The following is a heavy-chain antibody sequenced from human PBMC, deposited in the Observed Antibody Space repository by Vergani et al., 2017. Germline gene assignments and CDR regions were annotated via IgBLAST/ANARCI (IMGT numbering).Heavy chain of an antibody. Sequence: QLQLQESGPGLVKPSETLSLTCTVSGGYISSSSYYWGWIRQPPGKGLEWIGSIYYSGSTYYNPSLKSRVTISVDTSKNQFSRKLSSVTAADTAVYYCARDQDKGIAVAGPHDAFDIWGQGTMVTVSS. J-gene: IGHJ3*02. V-gene: IGHV4-39*01. D-gene: IGHD6-19*01. CDR3: ARDQDKGIAVAGPHDAFDI. CDR2: IYYSGST. CDR1: GGYISSSSYY.